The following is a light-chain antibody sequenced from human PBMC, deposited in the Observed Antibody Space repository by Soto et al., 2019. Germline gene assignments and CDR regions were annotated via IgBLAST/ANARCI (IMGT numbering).Light chain of an antibody. CDR3: QQCYMGWT. Sequence: DSTMTQSPSTLSASVGDRDTITCRASQSIGRFLAWYQHQPGKAPKLLIYDASTLESGVPSRFSGTGSGTEFTFSITSLQPEDFGTYYCQQCYMGWTFGQGTKVDIK. V-gene: IGKV1-5*01. CDR2: DAS. J-gene: IGKJ1*01. CDR1: QSIGRF.